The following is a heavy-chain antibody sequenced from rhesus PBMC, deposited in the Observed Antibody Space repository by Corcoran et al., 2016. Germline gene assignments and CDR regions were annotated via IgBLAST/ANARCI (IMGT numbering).Heavy chain of an antibody. CDR1: GFTFSTYA. CDR3: AIPRWDY. J-gene: IGHJ4*01. CDR2: ISTGGDKT. D-gene: IGHD6-37*01. Sequence: EVQLVESGGGLVQPGGSLRLSCAASGFTFSTYAMYWVRQAPGKVLEWISGISTGGDKTNYVDAVKGRFIISRDNSKNTLSLQMNSLKAEDTAVYYCAIPRWDYWGQGVLVTVSS. V-gene: IGHV3S25*01.